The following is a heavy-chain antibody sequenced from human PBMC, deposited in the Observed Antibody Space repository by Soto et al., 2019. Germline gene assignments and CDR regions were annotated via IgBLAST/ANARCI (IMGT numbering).Heavy chain of an antibody. CDR3: ARAAELELDYYYGMDV. CDR2: INHSGST. CDR1: GGSFSGYY. J-gene: IGHJ6*02. V-gene: IGHV4-34*01. D-gene: IGHD1-7*01. Sequence: PSETLSLTCAVYGGSFSGYYWSWIRQPPGKGLEWIGEINHSGSTNYNPSLKSRVTISVDTSKNQFSLQLNSVTPEDTAVYYCARAAELELDYYYGMDVWGQGTTVTVSS.